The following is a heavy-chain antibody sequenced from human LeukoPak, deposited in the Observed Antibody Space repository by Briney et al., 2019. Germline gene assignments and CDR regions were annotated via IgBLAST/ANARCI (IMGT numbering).Heavy chain of an antibody. CDR1: GFTFSSYA. J-gene: IGHJ4*02. CDR3: AEDHYDYVWGSYRADY. D-gene: IGHD3-16*02. Sequence: GGSLRLSCAASGFTFSSYAMSWVRQAPGKGLEWVSAISGSGGSTYYADSVKGRFTISRDNSKNTLYLQMNSLRAEDTAVYYCAEDHYDYVWGSYRADYWGQGTLVTVSS. CDR2: ISGSGGST. V-gene: IGHV3-23*01.